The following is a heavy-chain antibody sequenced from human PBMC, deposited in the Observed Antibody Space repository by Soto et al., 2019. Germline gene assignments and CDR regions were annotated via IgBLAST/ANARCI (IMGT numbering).Heavy chain of an antibody. CDR3: ARGRGYSYGLDP. D-gene: IGHD5-18*01. J-gene: IGHJ5*02. CDR1: GDSISSINNY. V-gene: IGHV4-30-4*01. Sequence: PSETLSLTCTVSGDSISSINNYWSWIRQPPGEGLEWIGFISYSGTTSYSPSPKSRVAISLDTSKNQFSLSLNFVTAADTAVYYCARGRGYSYGLDPWGQGSLVTVSS. CDR2: ISYSGTT.